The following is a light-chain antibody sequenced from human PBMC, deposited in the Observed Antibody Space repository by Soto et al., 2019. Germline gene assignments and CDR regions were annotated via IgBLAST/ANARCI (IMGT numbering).Light chain of an antibody. J-gene: IGKJ5*01. CDR1: QRVGSN. Sequence: ELVLTQSPATLSVSPGERATLSCRASQRVGSNFLAWYQQKPGQAPRLLIYGISARAIGVPDRFRGSGSGTEFTLTISSLQSEDFAVYYCQQYTSWPITFGQGKRLEIK. CDR2: GIS. V-gene: IGKV3-15*01. CDR3: QQYTSWPIT.